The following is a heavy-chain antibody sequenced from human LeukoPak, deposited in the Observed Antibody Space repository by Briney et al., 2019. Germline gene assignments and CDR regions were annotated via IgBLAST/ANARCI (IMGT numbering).Heavy chain of an antibody. CDR1: GGSFSGYY. CDR2: IYYSGST. Sequence: SETLSLTCAVYGGSFSGYYWSWIRQPPGKGLEWIGSIYYSGSTYYNPSLKSRVTISVDTSKNQFSLKLSSVTAADTAVYYCARRLYSSGFYYFDYWGQGTLVTVSS. CDR3: ARRLYSSGFYYFDY. D-gene: IGHD6-19*01. J-gene: IGHJ4*02. V-gene: IGHV4-34*01.